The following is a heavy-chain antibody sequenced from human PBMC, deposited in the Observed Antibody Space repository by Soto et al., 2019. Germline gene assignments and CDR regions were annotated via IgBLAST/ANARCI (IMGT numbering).Heavy chain of an antibody. CDR1: GGTFSSYA. J-gene: IGHJ6*02. D-gene: IGHD2-2*01. V-gene: IGHV1-69*01. CDR3: ARDVKYCSSTSCFHYYYGMDV. Sequence: QVQLVQSGAEVQKPGSSVKVSCKASGGTFSSYAISWVRQAPGQGLEWMGGIITIFGTANYAQKFQGRVTITADESTSTAYMELSSLRSEDTAVYYCARDVKYCSSTSCFHYYYGMDVWGQGTTVTVSS. CDR2: IITIFGTA.